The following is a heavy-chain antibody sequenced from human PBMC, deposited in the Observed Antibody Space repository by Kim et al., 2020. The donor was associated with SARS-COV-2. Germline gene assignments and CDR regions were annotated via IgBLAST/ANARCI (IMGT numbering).Heavy chain of an antibody. Sequence: GSGGSTYYADSVKGRFTISRDNSKNTLYLQMNSLRAEDTAVYYCAKVGADWGQGTLVTVSS. V-gene: IGHV3-23*01. CDR2: GSGGST. D-gene: IGHD1-26*01. CDR3: AKVGAD. J-gene: IGHJ4*02.